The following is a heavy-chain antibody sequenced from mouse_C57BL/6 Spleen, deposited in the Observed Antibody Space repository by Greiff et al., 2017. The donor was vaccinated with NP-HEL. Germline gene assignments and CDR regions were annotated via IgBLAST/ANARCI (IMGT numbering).Heavy chain of an antibody. V-gene: IGHV10-3*01. J-gene: IGHJ1*03. D-gene: IGHD2-3*01. CDR2: IRSKSSNYAT. Sequence: EVQLVESGGGLVQPKGSLKLSCAASGFTFNTYAMHWVRQAPGKGLEWVARIRSKSSNYATYYADSVKDRFTISRDDSQSMLYLQMNNLKTEDTAMYYCVRDDGYYTDWYFDVWGTGTTVTVSS. CDR1: GFTFNTYA. CDR3: VRDDGYYTDWYFDV.